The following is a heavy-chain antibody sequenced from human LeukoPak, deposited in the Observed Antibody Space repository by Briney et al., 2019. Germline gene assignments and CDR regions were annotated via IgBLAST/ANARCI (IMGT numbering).Heavy chain of an antibody. Sequence: GGFLRLSCAASGFAFDDYAMHWVRQAPGKGLEWVSLISGDGGSTYYADSAKGRFTISRDNSKNSLYLQMNSLRTEDTALYYCAKDLNPWVVSLYYYYGMDVWGQGTTVTVSS. CDR2: ISGDGGST. D-gene: IGHD3-22*01. CDR1: GFAFDDYA. J-gene: IGHJ6*02. V-gene: IGHV3-43*02. CDR3: AKDLNPWVVSLYYYYGMDV.